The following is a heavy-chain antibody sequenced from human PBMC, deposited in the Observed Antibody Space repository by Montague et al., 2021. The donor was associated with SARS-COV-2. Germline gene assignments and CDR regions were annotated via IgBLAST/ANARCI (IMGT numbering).Heavy chain of an antibody. V-gene: IGHV4-59*11. CDR2: IYYSGGI. D-gene: IGHD3-10*01. CDR3: ASAVSVRRAVNWFDP. Sequence: SETLSLTCTVSGGSMSDHYCAWIWQPPGKGLEWLAFIYYSGGINSNSSLKRRVTMSVDTSKNQFSLKLTSVTVADTAAYFCASAVSVRRAVNWFDPWGQGTLVTVSS. CDR1: GGSMSDHY. J-gene: IGHJ5*02.